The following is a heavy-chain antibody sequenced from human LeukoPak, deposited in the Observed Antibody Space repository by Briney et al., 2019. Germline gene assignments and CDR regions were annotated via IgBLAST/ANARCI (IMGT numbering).Heavy chain of an antibody. V-gene: IGHV3-48*03. CDR3: ARGAERWLQFAAFDI. Sequence: PGGSLRLSCAASGFTFSSYEMNWVRQAPGKGLEWVSYISRSGSTIYYADSVKGRFTISRDNAKNSLYLQMNSLRAEDTAVYYCARGAERWLQFAAFDIWGQGTMVTVSS. J-gene: IGHJ3*02. D-gene: IGHD5-24*01. CDR2: ISRSGSTI. CDR1: GFTFSSYE.